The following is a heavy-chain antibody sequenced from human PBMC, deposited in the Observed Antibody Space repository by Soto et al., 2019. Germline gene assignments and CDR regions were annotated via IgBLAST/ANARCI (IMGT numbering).Heavy chain of an antibody. V-gene: IGHV1-3*01. J-gene: IGHJ4*02. Sequence: GASVKVSCKASGYTFTSYAMHWVRQAPGQRLEWMGWINAGNGNTKYSQKFQGRVTITRDTSASTAYMDLQMNSLTIEDTAVYYCARLRGSYSWYFDYWGQGTLVTVSS. CDR1: GYTFTSYA. CDR2: INAGNGNT. CDR3: ARLRGSYSWYFDY. D-gene: IGHD1-26*01.